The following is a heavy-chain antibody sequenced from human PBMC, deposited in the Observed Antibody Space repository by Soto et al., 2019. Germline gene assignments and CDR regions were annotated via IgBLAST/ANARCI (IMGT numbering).Heavy chain of an antibody. J-gene: IGHJ5*02. CDR1: GYTFTSYG. CDR3: AREGRAGYSYGYGWFDP. V-gene: IGHV1-18*01. D-gene: IGHD5-18*01. Sequence: ASVKVSWKASGYTFTSYGISWVRQAPGQGLEWMGWISAYNGNTNYAQKLQGRVTMTTDTSTSTAYMELRSLRSDDTAVYYCAREGRAGYSYGYGWFDPWGQGTLVTVSS. CDR2: ISAYNGNT.